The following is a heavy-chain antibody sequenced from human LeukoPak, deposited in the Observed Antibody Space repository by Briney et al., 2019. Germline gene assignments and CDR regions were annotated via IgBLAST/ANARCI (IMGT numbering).Heavy chain of an antibody. CDR2: ISGSGGST. D-gene: IGHD6-19*01. CDR3: ARAPTFSGWFDY. Sequence: GGSLRLSCAASGFTFSSYAMSWVRQAPGKGLEWVSAISGSGGSTYYADSVKGRFTISRDNAKNSLYLQMNSLRVEDTAVYYCARAPTFSGWFDYWGQGTLVTVSS. V-gene: IGHV3-23*01. CDR1: GFTFSSYA. J-gene: IGHJ4*02.